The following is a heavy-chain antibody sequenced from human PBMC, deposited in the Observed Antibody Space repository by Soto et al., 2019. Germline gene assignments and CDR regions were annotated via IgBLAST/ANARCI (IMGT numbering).Heavy chain of an antibody. Sequence: ALVKVSCKVSGYTLTELSMHWVRQAPGKGLEWMGGFDPEDGETIYAQKFQGRVTMTEDTSTDTAYMELSSLRSEDTAVYYCATEEYCSSTSCYSILGVWGQGTLVTVSS. D-gene: IGHD2-2*01. V-gene: IGHV1-24*01. J-gene: IGHJ4*02. CDR2: FDPEDGET. CDR1: GYTLTELS. CDR3: ATEEYCSSTSCYSILGV.